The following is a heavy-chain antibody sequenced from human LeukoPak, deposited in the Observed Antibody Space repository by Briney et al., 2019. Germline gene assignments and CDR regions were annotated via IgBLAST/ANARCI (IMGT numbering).Heavy chain of an antibody. D-gene: IGHD3-10*01. CDR1: GFTFSYYA. J-gene: IGHJ4*02. V-gene: IGHV3-30-3*01. CDR2: ISYDGSNQ. CDR3: ARQIDNGSGSYYFDY. Sequence: GGSLRLSCAASGFTFSYYAMHWVRQAPGKGLEWVAVISYDGSNQYYADSVKGRFTISRDNSKNTLSLQMNSLRPEDTAVYYCARQIDNGSGSYYFDYWGQGTLVTVSS.